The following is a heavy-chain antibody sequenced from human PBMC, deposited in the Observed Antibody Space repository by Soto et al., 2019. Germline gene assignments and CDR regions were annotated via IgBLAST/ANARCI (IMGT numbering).Heavy chain of an antibody. D-gene: IGHD3-3*01. CDR3: ARARVDDFWSGYFDY. CDR1: GGSISSYY. V-gene: IGHV4-59*01. CDR2: IYYSGST. J-gene: IGHJ4*02. Sequence: SETLSLTCTVSGGSISSYYWSWIRQPPGKGLEWIGYIYYSGSTNYNPSLKSRVTISVDTSKNQFSLKLSSVTAADTAVYYCARARVDDFWSGYFDYWGQGTLVTVSS.